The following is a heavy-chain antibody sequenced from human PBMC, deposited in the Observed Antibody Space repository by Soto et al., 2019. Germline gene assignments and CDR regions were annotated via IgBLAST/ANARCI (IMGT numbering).Heavy chain of an antibody. V-gene: IGHV4-34*01. CDR1: FTGYY. J-gene: IGHJ5*02. D-gene: IGHD5-12*01. Sequence: FTGYYMHWIRQPPGKGLEWLGEINHSGSTNYNPSLESRVTISLDTSKTQFSLKLTSVTAADTAVYYCARGEGRLVGTWFDPWGQGTLVTVSS. CDR2: INHSGST. CDR3: ARGEGRLVGTWFDP.